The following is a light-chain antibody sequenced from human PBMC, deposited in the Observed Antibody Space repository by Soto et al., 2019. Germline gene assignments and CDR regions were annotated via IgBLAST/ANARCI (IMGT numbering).Light chain of an antibody. CDR2: EGS. CDR1: SSDVGSYNL. J-gene: IGLJ1*01. CDR3: CSYAGSSTFRYV. Sequence: QSALTQPASVSGSPGQSITISCTGTSSDVGSYNLVSWYQQHPGKAPKLMIYEGSKRPSGVSNRFSGSKSGNTASLTISGLQAEDEADYYCCSYAGSSTFRYVVGTGTKVTVL. V-gene: IGLV2-23*03.